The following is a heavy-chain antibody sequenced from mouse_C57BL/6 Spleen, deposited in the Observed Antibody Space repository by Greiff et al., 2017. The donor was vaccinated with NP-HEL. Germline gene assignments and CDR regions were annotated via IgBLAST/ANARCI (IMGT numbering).Heavy chain of an antibody. D-gene: IGHD3-2*02. CDR2: IRSKSNNYAT. Sequence: DVKLVESGGGLVQPKGSLKLSCAASGFSFNTYAMNWVRQAPGKGLEWVARIRSKSNNYATYYADSVKDRFTISRDDSESMLYLQMNNLKTEDTAMYYCVRRGSSGYVPFAYWGQGTLVTVSA. CDR1: GFSFNTYA. V-gene: IGHV10-1*01. J-gene: IGHJ3*01. CDR3: VRRGSSGYVPFAY.